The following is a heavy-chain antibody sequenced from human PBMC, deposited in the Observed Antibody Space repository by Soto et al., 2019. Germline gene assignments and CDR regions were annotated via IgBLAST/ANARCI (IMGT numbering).Heavy chain of an antibody. J-gene: IGHJ6*02. CDR3: AGDTSGMDV. V-gene: IGHV4-59*01. Sequence: QVHFQESGPGLVKPSETLSLTCTVSGGSINNYYCNWVRQPPGKGLEWIGSIHYSGTTHYNPSLQSRVTISSDRAKNQFSLKLNSVTAADTAVYYCAGDTSGMDVWGQGTTVTVSS. CDR2: IHYSGTT. CDR1: GGSINNYY.